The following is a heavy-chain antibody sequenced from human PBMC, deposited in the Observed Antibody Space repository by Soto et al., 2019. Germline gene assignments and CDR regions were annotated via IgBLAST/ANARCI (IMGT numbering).Heavy chain of an antibody. D-gene: IGHD4-4*01. CDR2: IIPIFGTA. CDR1: GGTFSSYA. CDR3: ARALYSNYNYYYYGMDV. J-gene: IGHJ6*02. Sequence: QVQLVQSGAEVKKPGSSVKVSCKASGGTFSSYAISWVRQAPGQGLEWMGGIIPIFGTANYAQKFQGRVTISADKSTSTVYMELSSLRSEDTAVYYCARALYSNYNYYYYGMDVWGQGTTVTVSS. V-gene: IGHV1-69*06.